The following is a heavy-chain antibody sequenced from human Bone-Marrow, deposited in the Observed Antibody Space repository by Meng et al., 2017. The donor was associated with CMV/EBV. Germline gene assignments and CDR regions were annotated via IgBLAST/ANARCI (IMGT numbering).Heavy chain of an antibody. CDR1: GYTFTSYY. J-gene: IGHJ6*02. Sequence: ASVKVSCKASGYTFTSYYMHWVRQAPGQGLEWMGIINPSGGSTSYAQKFQGRVTMTRDTSTSTVYMELSSLRSEDTAVYYCAADRYDQDYYYYGMDVWGQGTTVTVSS. CDR3: AADRYDQDYYYYGMDV. CDR2: INPSGGST. D-gene: IGHD1-1*01. V-gene: IGHV1-46*01.